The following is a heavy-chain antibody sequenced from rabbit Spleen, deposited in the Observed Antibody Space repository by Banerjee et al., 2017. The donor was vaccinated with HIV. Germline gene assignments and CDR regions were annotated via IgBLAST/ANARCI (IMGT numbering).Heavy chain of an antibody. V-gene: IGHV1S40*01. Sequence: QSLEESGGGLVQPEGSLALTCTASGVSFSFSNYMCWVRQAPGKGLEWIGCIDVGSSGFTYFANWAKGRFTISKTSSTTVTLQMTSLTAADTATYFCARDAATSFSSYGMDLWGPGTLVTVS. CDR3: ARDAATSFSSYGMDL. CDR2: IDVGSSGFT. D-gene: IGHD8-1*01. J-gene: IGHJ6*01. CDR1: GVSFSFSNY.